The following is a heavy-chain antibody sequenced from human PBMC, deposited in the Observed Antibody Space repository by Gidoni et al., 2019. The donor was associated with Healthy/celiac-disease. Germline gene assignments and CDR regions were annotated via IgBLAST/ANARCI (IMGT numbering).Heavy chain of an antibody. CDR3: ARHSGHDYDYYYGMDV. D-gene: IGHD3-10*01. CDR1: GGSISSSSYY. J-gene: IGHJ6*02. CDR2: IYYSGST. V-gene: IGHV4-39*01. Sequence: QLQLQESGPGLVKPSEALSLTCTVSGGSISSSSYYWGWIRQPPGKVLEWIGSIYYSGSTYYNPSLKSRVTISVDTSKNQFSLKLSSVTAADTAVYYCARHSGHDYDYYYGMDVWGQGTTVTVSS.